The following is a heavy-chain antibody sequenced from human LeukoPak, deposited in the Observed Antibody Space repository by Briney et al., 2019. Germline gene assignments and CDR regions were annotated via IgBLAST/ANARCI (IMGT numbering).Heavy chain of an antibody. CDR2: IYTGGST. J-gene: IGHJ4*02. CDR3: ARDPLGGYEIDY. Sequence: GGSLRLSCAASGFTVSSNYMSWVRQAPGKGLEWVSVIYTGGSTYYAGSVKGRFTISRDNSKKTLYLQMNSLRAEDTAVYYCARDPLGGYEIDYWGQGTLVTVSS. CDR1: GFTVSSNY. V-gene: IGHV3-53*01. D-gene: IGHD5-18*01.